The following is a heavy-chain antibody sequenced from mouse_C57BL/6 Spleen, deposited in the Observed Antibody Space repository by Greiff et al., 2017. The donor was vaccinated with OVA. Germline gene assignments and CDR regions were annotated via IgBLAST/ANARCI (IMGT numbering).Heavy chain of an antibody. J-gene: IGHJ2*01. V-gene: IGHV1-63*01. Sequence: VQLHQSGAELVRPGTSVKMSCKASGYTFTNYWIGWAKQRPGHGLEWIGDIYPGGGYTNYNEKFKGKATLTADKSSSTAYMQFSSLTSEDSAIYYCARSEEGYYFDYWGQGTTLTVSS. CDR3: ARSEEGYYFDY. CDR1: GYTFTNYW. CDR2: IYPGGGYT.